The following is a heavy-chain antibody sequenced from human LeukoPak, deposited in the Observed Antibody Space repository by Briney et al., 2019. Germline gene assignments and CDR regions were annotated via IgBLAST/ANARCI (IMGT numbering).Heavy chain of an antibody. CDR1: GGSISSYY. V-gene: IGHV4-59*06. D-gene: IGHD1-26*01. CDR2: VFYSGSA. CDR3: ARNSIVGATLDY. Sequence: SETLSLTCTVSGGSISSYYWSWIRQHPGRGLEWIGYVFYSGSAYYNPSLKSRVTISVDTSGNQFSLHLSSVTAADTAVYYCARNSIVGATLDYWGRGTLVTVSS. J-gene: IGHJ4*02.